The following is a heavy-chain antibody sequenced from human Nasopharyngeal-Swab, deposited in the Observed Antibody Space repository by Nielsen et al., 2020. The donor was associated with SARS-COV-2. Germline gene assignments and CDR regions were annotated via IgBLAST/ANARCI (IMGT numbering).Heavy chain of an antibody. CDR3: ARDRLLGPTPSNWYFDL. CDR1: GFIFSDYA. Sequence: GGSLRLSCAASGFIFSDYAMNWVRQAPRKGLEWVSGMTGSGESTYYADSVKGRFTISRDQSKNSLYLLMNSLTAEDTAVYYCARDRLLGPTPSNWYFDLWGRGTLVTVSS. D-gene: IGHD1-26*01. J-gene: IGHJ2*01. V-gene: IGHV3-23*01. CDR2: MTGSGEST.